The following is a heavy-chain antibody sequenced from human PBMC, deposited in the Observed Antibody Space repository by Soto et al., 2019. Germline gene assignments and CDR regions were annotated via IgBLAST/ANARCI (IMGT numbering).Heavy chain of an antibody. J-gene: IGHJ4*02. CDR3: AKDYDFWSGYPMVYYFDY. D-gene: IGHD3-3*01. CDR1: GFTFSSYG. Sequence: PGGSLRLSCAASGFTFSSYGMHWVRQAPGKGLEWVAVISYDGSNKYYADSVKGRFTISRDNSKNTLYLQMNSLRAEDTAVYYFAKDYDFWSGYPMVYYFDYWGQGTLVTVSS. CDR2: ISYDGSNK. V-gene: IGHV3-30*18.